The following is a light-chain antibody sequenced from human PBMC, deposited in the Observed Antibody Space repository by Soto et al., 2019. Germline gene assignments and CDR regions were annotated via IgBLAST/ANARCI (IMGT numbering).Light chain of an antibody. Sequence: EIVLTQSPATLSLSPGERATLSCRASQSVSSYLAWYQQKPGQAPRLLIYDASNRATGIPARFSGSESGTDFTLTITSLEPEDFAVYYCQQRSNWPSTFGGGTKVESK. CDR2: DAS. CDR3: QQRSNWPST. J-gene: IGKJ4*01. CDR1: QSVSSY. V-gene: IGKV3-11*01.